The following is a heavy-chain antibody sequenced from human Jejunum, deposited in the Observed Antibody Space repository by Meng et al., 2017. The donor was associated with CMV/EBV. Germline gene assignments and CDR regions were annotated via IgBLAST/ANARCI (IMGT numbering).Heavy chain of an antibody. V-gene: IGHV4-39*07. CDR3: ARDHGNSAWFYY. Sequence: SGDSSSSSTDYWGWIRQPPGKGLEWIGTMYYSGSTNYNPSLKSRVTISVDTSRNHLSLKLSSVTAADAAVYYCARDHGNSAWFYYWGQGTLVTVSS. D-gene: IGHD6-19*01. CDR2: MYYSGST. CDR1: GDSSSSSTDY. J-gene: IGHJ4*02.